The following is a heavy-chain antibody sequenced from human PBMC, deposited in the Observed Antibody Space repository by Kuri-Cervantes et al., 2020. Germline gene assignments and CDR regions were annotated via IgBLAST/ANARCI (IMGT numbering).Heavy chain of an antibody. D-gene: IGHD2-2*01. V-gene: IGHV3-11*01. CDR3: INGSRKYQALFDD. J-gene: IGHJ4*02. Sequence: LSLTCAASGFAFSDFYVGWVRQAPGKWLEWVSYISDTGSDKYYAESVEGRFTISRDNAKNSLHLQMNSLRGNETAIYYCINGSRKYQALFDDWGQGTLVTVSS. CDR2: ISDTGSDK. CDR1: GFAFSDFY.